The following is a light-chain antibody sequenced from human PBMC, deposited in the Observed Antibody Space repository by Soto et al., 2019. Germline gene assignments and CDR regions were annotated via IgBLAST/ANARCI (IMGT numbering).Light chain of an antibody. CDR2: AAS. V-gene: IGKV1-27*01. CDR3: QKYNSAPRT. CDR1: QGISNY. Sequence: DIQMTQSPSSLSASVGDRVTITCLASQGISNYLAWYQQKPGKVPKLLIYAASTLQSGVPSRFSGSGSGTDFTLTISSLQPEDVATYYCQKYNSAPRTFGQGTKV. J-gene: IGKJ1*01.